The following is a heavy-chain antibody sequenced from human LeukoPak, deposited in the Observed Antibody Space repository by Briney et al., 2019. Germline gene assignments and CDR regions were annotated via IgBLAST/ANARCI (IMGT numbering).Heavy chain of an antibody. Sequence: ASVKVSCKASGYTFTGYYMHWVRQAPGQGLEWMGWINPNSGGTNYAQKFQGRVTMTRDTSISTAYMELSGLRSDDTAVYYCARGDVVVVAANNWFDPWGQGTLVTVSS. J-gene: IGHJ5*02. CDR1: GYTFTGYY. D-gene: IGHD2-15*01. CDR3: ARGDVVVVAANNWFDP. CDR2: INPNSGGT. V-gene: IGHV1-2*02.